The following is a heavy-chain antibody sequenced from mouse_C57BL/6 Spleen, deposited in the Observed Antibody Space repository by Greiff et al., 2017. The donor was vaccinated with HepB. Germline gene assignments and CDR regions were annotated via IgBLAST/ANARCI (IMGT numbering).Heavy chain of an antibody. CDR3: ARHEGGGWLHWYFDV. D-gene: IGHD2-3*01. CDR1: GYTFTEYT. CDR2: FYPGSGSI. J-gene: IGHJ1*03. Sequence: VHLVESGAELVKPGASVKLSCKASGYTFTEYTIHWVKQRSGQGLEWIGWFYPGSGSIKYIEKFKDKATLTADKSSSTVYMELSRLTSEDSAVYFCARHEGGGWLHWYFDVWGTGTTVTVSS. V-gene: IGHV1-62-2*01.